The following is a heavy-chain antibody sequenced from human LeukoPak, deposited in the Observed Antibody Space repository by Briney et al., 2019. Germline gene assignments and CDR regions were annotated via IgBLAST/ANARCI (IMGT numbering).Heavy chain of an antibody. CDR3: ARVLVVSGLLMGFDY. CDR1: GFTVSNNY. D-gene: IGHD6-19*01. CDR2: IYSGDST. V-gene: IGHV3-53*01. Sequence: GGSLRLSCAASGFTVSNNYMSWVRQAPGKGLEWVSVIYSGDSTYYADSVEGRFTISRDNSKNTLYLQMNSLRAEDTAVYYCARVLVVSGLLMGFDYWGQGTLVTVSS. J-gene: IGHJ4*02.